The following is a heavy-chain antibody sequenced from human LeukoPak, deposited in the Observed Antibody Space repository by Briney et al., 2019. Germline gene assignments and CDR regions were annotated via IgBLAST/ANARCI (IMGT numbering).Heavy chain of an antibody. J-gene: IGHJ4*02. Sequence: GRSLRLSCAASGFTFSSYAMHWVRQAPGKGLEWVAVILYDGSNKYYADSVKGRFTISRDNSKNTLYLQMNSLRAEDTAVYYCARWYGDYFDYWGQGTLVTVSS. CDR3: ARWYGDYFDY. CDR1: GFTFSSYA. CDR2: ILYDGSNK. V-gene: IGHV3-30-3*01. D-gene: IGHD4-17*01.